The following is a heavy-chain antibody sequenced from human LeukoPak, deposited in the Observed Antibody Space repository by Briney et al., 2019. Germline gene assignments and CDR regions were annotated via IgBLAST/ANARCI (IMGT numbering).Heavy chain of an antibody. D-gene: IGHD1-26*01. CDR2: ISYDGSNK. J-gene: IGHJ4*02. CDR3: ARERGELPLDY. CDR1: GFSFSSYA. Sequence: GSLSLSCAASGFSFSSYAMHWVRQAPGKGLEWVAVISYDGSNKYYADSVKGRFTISRDNSKNTLYLQMNSLRAEDTAVYYCARERGELPLDYWGQGTLVTVSS. V-gene: IGHV3-30*01.